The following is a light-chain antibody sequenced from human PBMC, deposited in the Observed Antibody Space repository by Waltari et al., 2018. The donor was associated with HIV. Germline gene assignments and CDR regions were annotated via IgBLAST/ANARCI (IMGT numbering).Light chain of an antibody. V-gene: IGKV3-11*01. CDR1: QSVSTY. Sequence: EIVLTQSPATLSLSPGERATLSCRASQSVSTYLAWYQQKPGQAPRLHIYGASSRATGIPARFSGSGSGTDFTLTISSLEPGDFGVYYCHQRSNWPITFGQGTRLEIK. CDR3: HQRSNWPIT. CDR2: GAS. J-gene: IGKJ5*01.